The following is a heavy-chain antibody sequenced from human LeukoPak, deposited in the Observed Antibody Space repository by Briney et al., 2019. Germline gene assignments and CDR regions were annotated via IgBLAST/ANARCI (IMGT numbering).Heavy chain of an antibody. V-gene: IGHV1-8*01. J-gene: IGHJ5*02. D-gene: IGHD3-10*01. Sequence: ASVKVSCEASGYTFSDYDTNWVRQAAGQGLEWMGWMNPITGSTGYVQKFRGRIIMTRDTSITTAFMELTSLTSDDTAIYYCARVKRFPTVWFDPWGQGTLVSVSS. CDR2: MNPITGST. CDR3: ARVKRFPTVWFDP. CDR1: GYTFSDYD.